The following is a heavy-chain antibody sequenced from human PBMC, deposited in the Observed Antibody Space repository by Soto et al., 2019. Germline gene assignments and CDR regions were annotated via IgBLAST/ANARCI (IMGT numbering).Heavy chain of an antibody. Sequence: GGSLRLSCLASRFTFSNYAMHWVRQAPGKGLEYVSTISSNGDSTYYADSVKGRFTISRDNSKNTLYLQMSSLRAEDTAVYYCVKYYYDTSGYYGLNAFDIWGQGTMVTVSS. D-gene: IGHD3-22*01. J-gene: IGHJ3*02. CDR1: RFTFSNYA. V-gene: IGHV3-64D*06. CDR2: ISSNGDST. CDR3: VKYYYDTSGYYGLNAFDI.